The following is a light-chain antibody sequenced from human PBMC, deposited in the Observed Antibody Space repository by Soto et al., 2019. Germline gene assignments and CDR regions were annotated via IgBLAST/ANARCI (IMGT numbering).Light chain of an antibody. CDR1: QTVDRW. Sequence: DIQMTQSPSSLSASVGDRVIITCRASQTVDRWMAGYQQKPGKAPNLLISDVSTLERGVPSRFSGSGSATEFTLTISGLQPYDLATSDCQQYKDSVYTFGQGTKVESK. CDR3: QQYKDSVYT. V-gene: IGKV1-5*01. J-gene: IGKJ2*01. CDR2: DVS.